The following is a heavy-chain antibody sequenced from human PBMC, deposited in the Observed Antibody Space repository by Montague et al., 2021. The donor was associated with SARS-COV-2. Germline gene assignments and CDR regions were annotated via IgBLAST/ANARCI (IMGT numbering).Heavy chain of an antibody. V-gene: IGHV6-1*01. CDR2: TYYRSKWYN. D-gene: IGHD5-18*01. CDR3: ARDTRIQLWFYRDYYYGMDV. J-gene: IGHJ6*02. Sequence: CAISGDSVSSNSAAWNWIRQSPSRGLEWLGRTYYRSKWYNDYAVSVKSRITINPDTSKNQFSLQLNSVTPEDTAVYYCARDTRIQLWFYRDYYYGMDVWGQGTPVTVSS. CDR1: GDSVSSNSAA.